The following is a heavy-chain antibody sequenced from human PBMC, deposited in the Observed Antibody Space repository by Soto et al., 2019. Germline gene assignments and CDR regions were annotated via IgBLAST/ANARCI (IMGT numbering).Heavy chain of an antibody. D-gene: IGHD6-19*01. Sequence: GGSLRLSCAASGFTFSSYAMHWVRQAPGKGLEWVAVISYDGSNKYYADSVRGRFTISRDNSKNTLYMEMSSLRSEDTVVYYCARAITVSSGWYIGYWGQGTLVTVSS. V-gene: IGHV3-30-3*01. J-gene: IGHJ4*02. CDR1: GFTFSSYA. CDR2: ISYDGSNK. CDR3: ARAITVSSGWYIGY.